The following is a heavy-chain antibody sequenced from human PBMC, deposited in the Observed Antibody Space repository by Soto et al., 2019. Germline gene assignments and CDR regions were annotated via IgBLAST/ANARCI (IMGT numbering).Heavy chain of an antibody. CDR2: IYWDDDE. D-gene: IGHD6-6*01. J-gene: IGHJ3*01. CDR1: GFSLSTRGVG. Sequence: QITLKESGQTLVKPTQMLTLTCTFSGFSLSTRGVGVGWIRQPPGEALEWLALIYWDDDERYSPSLRSRLTITIDTSKNQVVLTMTNMEPVDTGTYFCAHSYSSSPDDGFDVWGQGTRVTVSS. V-gene: IGHV2-5*02. CDR3: AHSYSSSPDDGFDV.